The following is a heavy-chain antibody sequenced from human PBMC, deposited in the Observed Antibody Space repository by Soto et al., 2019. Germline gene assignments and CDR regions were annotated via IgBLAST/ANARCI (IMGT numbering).Heavy chain of an antibody. D-gene: IGHD1-1*01. CDR2: ISSSGSYL. Sequence: EVQLVESGGGRVEPGGSLRLSCAASGFTFSTHAMVWVRQAPGKGLEWVSSISSSGSYLYYADSVEGRFTISRDDARNSVHLQMNSLRVEDTAVYYCARDGNYHEFCGQGTLVTVSS. CDR3: ARDGNYHEF. J-gene: IGHJ4*02. V-gene: IGHV3-21*01. CDR1: GFTFSTHA.